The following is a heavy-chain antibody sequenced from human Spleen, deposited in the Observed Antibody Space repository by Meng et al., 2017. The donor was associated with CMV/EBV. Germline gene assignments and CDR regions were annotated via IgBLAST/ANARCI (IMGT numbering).Heavy chain of an antibody. CDR3: ARDRGYGFLDY. V-gene: IGHV3-30*03. D-gene: IGHD3-3*01. J-gene: IGHJ4*02. CDR1: GFRFSSYV. Sequence: GGSLRLSCAASGFRFSSYVMYWVRQAPGKGLEWVAVISYDGNKRYYVDSVKGRFNISRDNFKNTLYLQMSGLTTEDTAVYFCARDRGYGFLDYWGQGTLVTVSS. CDR2: ISYDGNKR.